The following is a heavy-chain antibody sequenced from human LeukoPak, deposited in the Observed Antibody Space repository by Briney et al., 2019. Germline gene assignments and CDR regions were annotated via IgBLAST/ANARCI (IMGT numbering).Heavy chain of an antibody. CDR1: GFTFSNYW. J-gene: IGHJ6*02. V-gene: IGHV3-7*05. CDR2: IKQDGSEE. Sequence: GGSLRLSCAASGFTFSNYWMSWVRQAPGKGLEWVANIKQDGSEEVYVDSLKGRFTISRDIAKNSLFLQMNTLRAEDTAVYYCARDPYSSTWSYGMDVWGQGTTVTVSS. CDR3: ARDPYSSTWSYGMDV. D-gene: IGHD6-6*01.